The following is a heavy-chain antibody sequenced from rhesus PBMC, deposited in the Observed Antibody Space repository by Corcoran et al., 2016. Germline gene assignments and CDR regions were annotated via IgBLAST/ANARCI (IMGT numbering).Heavy chain of an antibody. D-gene: IGHD3-9*01. J-gene: IGHJ4*01. CDR1: GYSFTSYW. Sequence: EVQLVQSGAEVKRPGESLKLSCKTSGYSFTSYWISWLRQMPGNGVEWMGGSETNYSDTGNGPSTNGKVTTTATKYIKIAYLRWTGMKASDTATDYYSKGGSGGYTYFDYWGQGVLVTVSS. CDR2: SETNYSDT. CDR3: SKGGSGGYTYFDY. V-gene: IGHV5-20*02.